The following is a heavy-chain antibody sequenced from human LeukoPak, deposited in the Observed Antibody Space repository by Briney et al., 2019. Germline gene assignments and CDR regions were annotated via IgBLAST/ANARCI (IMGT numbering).Heavy chain of an antibody. D-gene: IGHD6-13*01. Sequence: PGGSLRLSCAASGFTFSSYAMSWVRQAPGKGLEWVSAISGSGGSTYYADSVKGRFTISRDNSKNTLYLQMNSLRAEDTAVYYCAKGSSWSERRGNWFDPWGQGTLVTVSS. CDR2: ISGSGGST. V-gene: IGHV3-23*01. CDR3: AKGSSWSERRGNWFDP. CDR1: GFTFSSYA. J-gene: IGHJ5*02.